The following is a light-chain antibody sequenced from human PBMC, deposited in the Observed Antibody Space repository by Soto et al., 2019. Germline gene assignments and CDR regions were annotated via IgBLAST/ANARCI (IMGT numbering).Light chain of an antibody. CDR1: QSISSW. CDR2: DAS. Sequence: DIQMTQSPSTLSASVGDRVTITCRASQSISSWLAWYQQKPGKAPKLLIYDASSLEGGVPSRFSGSGSGTEFTLTISSLQPDDFATYYCQQYNTYSTFGQGTKVDNK. CDR3: QQYNTYST. J-gene: IGKJ1*01. V-gene: IGKV1-5*01.